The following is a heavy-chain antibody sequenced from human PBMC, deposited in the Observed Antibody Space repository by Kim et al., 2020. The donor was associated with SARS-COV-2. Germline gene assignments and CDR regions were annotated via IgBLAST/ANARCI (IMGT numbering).Heavy chain of an antibody. V-gene: IGHV3-30-3*01. D-gene: IGHD3-10*01. Sequence: GGSLRLSCAASGFTFRSCAIHWVRQAPGKGLEWLAVISYDGSNKNYADSVKGRFTISRDNSKNTLYLQMNSLRGEDTALYYCARDPLSRLRGVTYSYYGMDVWGQGTTVTVSS. CDR1: GFTFRSCA. CDR2: ISYDGSNK. CDR3: ARDPLSRLRGVTYSYYGMDV. J-gene: IGHJ6*02.